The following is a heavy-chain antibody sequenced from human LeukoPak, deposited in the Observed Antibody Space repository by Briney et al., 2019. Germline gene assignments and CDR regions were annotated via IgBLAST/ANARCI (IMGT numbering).Heavy chain of an antibody. CDR3: ARVYDYVWGSYRGSYYYMDV. CDR2: ISAYNGNT. D-gene: IGHD3-16*01. V-gene: IGHV1-18*01. CDR1: GYTFTSYG. J-gene: IGHJ6*03. Sequence: ASVKVSCKASGYTFTSYGISWVRQAPGQGLEWMGWISAYNGNTNYAQKLQGRVTMTTDTSTSTAYMELRSLRSDDTAVYYCARVYDYVWGSYRGSYYYMDVWGKGTTVTASS.